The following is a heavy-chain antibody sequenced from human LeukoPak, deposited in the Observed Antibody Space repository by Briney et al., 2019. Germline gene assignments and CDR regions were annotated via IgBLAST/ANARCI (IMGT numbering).Heavy chain of an antibody. D-gene: IGHD3-10*01. J-gene: IGHJ4*02. V-gene: IGHV4-38-2*02. CDR2: IYHSGST. CDR3: ARSYGSGSYFDY. CDR1: GYSISSGYY. Sequence: SETLSLTCTVSGYSISSGYYWGWIRQPPGKGLEWIGSIYHSGSTYYNPSLKSRVTISVDTSKNQFSLKLRSMTAADTAVYYCARSYGSGSYFDYWGQGTLVTVSS.